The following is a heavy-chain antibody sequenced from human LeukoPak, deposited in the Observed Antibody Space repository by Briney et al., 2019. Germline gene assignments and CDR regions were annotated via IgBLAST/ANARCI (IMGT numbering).Heavy chain of an antibody. V-gene: IGHV3-33*01. Sequence: QSGRSLRLSCAASGFTFSSYGMHWVRQAPGKGLEWVAVIWYDGSNKYYADSVKGRFTISRDNSKNTLYLQMNSLRAEDTAVYYCARDSGSYNFDYWGQGILVTVSS. CDR3: ARDSGSYNFDY. CDR2: IWYDGSNK. J-gene: IGHJ4*02. CDR1: GFTFSSYG. D-gene: IGHD1-26*01.